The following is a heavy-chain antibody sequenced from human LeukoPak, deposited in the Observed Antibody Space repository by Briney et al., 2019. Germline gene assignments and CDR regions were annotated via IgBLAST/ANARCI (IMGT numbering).Heavy chain of an antibody. D-gene: IGHD2-21*01. J-gene: IGHJ3*02. CDR3: ATLQIVVGAFDI. CDR2: ISYGGSNK. V-gene: IGHV3-30*03. Sequence: GRSLRLSCAASGFTFSSYGMHWVRQAPGKGLEWVAVISYGGSNKYYADSVKGRFTISRDNSKNTLYLQMNSLRAEDTAVYYCATLQIVVGAFDIWGQGTMVTVSS. CDR1: GFTFSSYG.